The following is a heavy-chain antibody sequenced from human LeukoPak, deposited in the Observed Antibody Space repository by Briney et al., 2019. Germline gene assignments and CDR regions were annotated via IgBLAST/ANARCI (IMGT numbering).Heavy chain of an antibody. V-gene: IGHV3-23*01. CDR3: AKDPGYSSGWYYDY. D-gene: IGHD6-19*01. Sequence: PGGSLRLSCAASGFTFSSYAMSWVRQAPGKGLEWVSAISGSGGSTYYADSVRGRFTISRDNSKNTLYLQMNSLRAEDTAVYYCAKDPGYSSGWYYDYWGQGTLVTVSS. J-gene: IGHJ4*02. CDR1: GFTFSSYA. CDR2: ISGSGGST.